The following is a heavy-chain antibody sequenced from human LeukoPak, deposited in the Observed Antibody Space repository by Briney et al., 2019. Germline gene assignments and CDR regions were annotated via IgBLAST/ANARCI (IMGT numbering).Heavy chain of an antibody. V-gene: IGHV4-59*01. D-gene: IGHD5-18*01. CDR1: GGSISSYY. J-gene: IGHJ3*02. Sequence: SETLSLTCTVSGGSISSYYWSWIRQPPGKGLEWIGYIYYSGSTNYNPSLKSRVTISVDTSKNQFSLKLSSVTAADTAVYYRARRSYSYGYGLSAFDIWGQGTMVTVSS. CDR3: ARRSYSYGYGLSAFDI. CDR2: IYYSGST.